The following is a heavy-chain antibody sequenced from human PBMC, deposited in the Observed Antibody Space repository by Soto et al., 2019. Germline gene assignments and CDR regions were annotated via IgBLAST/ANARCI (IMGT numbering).Heavy chain of an antibody. CDR1: GFTFSSYA. V-gene: IGHV3-30-3*01. Sequence: QVQLVESGGGVVKPGRSLRLSCAAPGFTFSSYAMHWVRQAPGKGLEWVAVISYDGSNKYYADSVKGRFTISRDNSKNTLDLQMNSLRAEDTAVYYCARDLKEQQLNDGMDVWGQGTTVTVSS. D-gene: IGHD6-13*01. CDR2: ISYDGSNK. CDR3: ARDLKEQQLNDGMDV. J-gene: IGHJ6*02.